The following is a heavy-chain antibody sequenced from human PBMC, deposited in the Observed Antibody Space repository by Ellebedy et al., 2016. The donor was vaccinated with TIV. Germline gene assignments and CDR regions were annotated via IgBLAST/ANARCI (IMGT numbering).Heavy chain of an antibody. CDR1: GGSLSSYY. D-gene: IGHD4-23*01. V-gene: IGHV4-59*01. CDR2: VFYSGTT. CDR3: ARGSYGGNSGY. J-gene: IGHJ4*02. Sequence: MPSETLSLICTVSGGSLSSYYWTWIRQPPGKGLEWIGYVFYSGTTNYNPSLRSRVTISVDMSKNQFSLKLSSVTAADTAVYYCARGSYGGNSGYWGQGTLVTVSS.